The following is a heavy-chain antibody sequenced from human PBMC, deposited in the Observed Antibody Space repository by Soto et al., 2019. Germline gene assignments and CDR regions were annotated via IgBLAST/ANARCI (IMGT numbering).Heavy chain of an antibody. V-gene: IGHV5-51*01. CDR1: GYSFTSYW. CDR2: IYPGDSDT. J-gene: IGHJ6*03. CDR3: ARQNLYCSSTSCYAWDYYYMDV. Sequence: GESLKISCKGSGYSFTSYWIGWVRQMPGKGLEWMGIIYPGDSDTRYSPSFQGQVTISADKSIGTAYLQWSSLKASDTAMYYCARQNLYCSSTSCYAWDYYYMDVWGKGTTVTVSS. D-gene: IGHD2-2*01.